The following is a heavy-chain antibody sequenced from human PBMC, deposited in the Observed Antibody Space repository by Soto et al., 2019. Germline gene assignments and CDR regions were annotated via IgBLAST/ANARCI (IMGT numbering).Heavy chain of an antibody. V-gene: IGHV2-5*02. CDR1: GFSLSTSGVG. CDR2: IYWDDDK. CDR3: AHVLVVVANYGMDV. J-gene: IGHJ6*02. Sequence: QITLKESGPTLVKPTETLTLTCTFSGFSLSTSGVGVGWIRQPPGKALEWLALIYWDDDKRYSPSLTSRLTITKDTSKNQVVLTMTNMDPVDTATYYCAHVLVVVANYGMDVWCQGTTVTVSS. D-gene: IGHD2-15*01.